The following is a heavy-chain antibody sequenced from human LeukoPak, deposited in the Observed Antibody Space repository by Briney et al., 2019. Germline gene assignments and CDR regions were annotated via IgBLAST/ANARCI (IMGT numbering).Heavy chain of an antibody. CDR1: GDSVNPYY. CDR2: IYYSGST. Sequence: SETLSLTCTVSGDSVNPYYWSWIRQSPGKGLEWIGYIYYSGSTNYNPSLKSRVTISVDTSKNQFSLKLSSVTAADTAVYYCARIRGEYYYYYYMDVWGKGTTVTVSS. CDR3: ARIRGEYYYYYYMDV. D-gene: IGHD3-16*01. J-gene: IGHJ6*03. V-gene: IGHV4-59*02.